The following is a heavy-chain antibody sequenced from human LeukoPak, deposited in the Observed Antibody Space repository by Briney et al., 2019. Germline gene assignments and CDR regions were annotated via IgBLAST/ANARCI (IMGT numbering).Heavy chain of an antibody. V-gene: IGHV4-59*12. D-gene: IGHD1-1*01. CDR3: VREELQLDWFDP. J-gene: IGHJ5*02. CDR1: GASISSISSYY. CDR2: ISYSGST. Sequence: SETLSLTCTVSGASISSISSYYWSWIRQPPGKGLEWIGYISYSGSTNYYPSLKSRVTISMDTSTNQFSLKLSSVTAADTAVYYCVREELQLDWFDPWGQGTLVTVSS.